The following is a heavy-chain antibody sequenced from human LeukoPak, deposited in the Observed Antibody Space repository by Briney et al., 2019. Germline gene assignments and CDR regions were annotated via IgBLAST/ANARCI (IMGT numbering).Heavy chain of an antibody. J-gene: IGHJ5*02. CDR1: GGALGSYS. V-gene: IGHV1-69*13. CDR3: ARDCGHCDTARCYINWFDP. Sequence: ASVKVSCKTSGGALGSYSISWVRQAPGQGLEWMGGIVPTFETANYAQKFQDRLTITADESTDTVYMELSSLTSEDTAVYYCARDCGHCDTARCYINWFDPWGQGTLVTVSP. D-gene: IGHD5-18*01. CDR2: IVPTFETA.